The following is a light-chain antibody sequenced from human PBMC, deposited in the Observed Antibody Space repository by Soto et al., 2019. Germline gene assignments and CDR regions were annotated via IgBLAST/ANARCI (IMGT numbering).Light chain of an antibody. J-gene: IGLJ2*01. Sequence: SYELTQPPSVSVAPGKTARNTCGGNNIGSKSVHWYQQKPGQAPVLVIYYDSDRPSGIPERFSGSNSGNTATLTISRVEAGDEADYYCQVWDSSSDRVVFGGGTKLTVL. CDR3: QVWDSSSDRVV. V-gene: IGLV3-21*04. CDR1: NIGSKS. CDR2: YDS.